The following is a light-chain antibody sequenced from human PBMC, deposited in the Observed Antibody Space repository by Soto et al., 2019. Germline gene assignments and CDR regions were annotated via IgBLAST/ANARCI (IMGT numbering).Light chain of an antibody. J-gene: IGKJ1*01. CDR3: QQYGSSPWT. V-gene: IGKV3-20*01. Sequence: EIVLTQSPGTLSLSPGERATLSCRASQSVSRSYLAWYQQKPGQAPRLLIYGASSRATGIPDRFSGSGSGTDFNLTISRLEPGDFAVYYCQQYGSSPWTFGQGTKVEIK. CDR2: GAS. CDR1: QSVSRSY.